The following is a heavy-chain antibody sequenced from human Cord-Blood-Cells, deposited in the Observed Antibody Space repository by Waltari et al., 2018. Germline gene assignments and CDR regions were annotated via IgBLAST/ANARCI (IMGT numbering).Heavy chain of an antibody. CDR3: AKDRADAFDI. D-gene: IGHD3-10*01. V-gene: IGHV3-30*02. Sequence: QVQLVESGGGVVQPGGSLRLSCAAAGFTFSTYAMTWVRQAPGKGLEWVAFIRYDGSNKYYADSVKGRFTISRDNSKNTLYLQMNSLRAEDTAVYYCAKDRADAFDIWGQGTMVTVSS. CDR1: GFTFSTYA. J-gene: IGHJ3*02. CDR2: IRYDGSNK.